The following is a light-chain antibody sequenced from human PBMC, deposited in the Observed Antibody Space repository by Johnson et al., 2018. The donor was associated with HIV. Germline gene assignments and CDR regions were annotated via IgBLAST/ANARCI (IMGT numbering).Light chain of an antibody. CDR3: GTWDSSLNV. J-gene: IGLJ1*01. V-gene: IGLV1-51*01. Sequence: QSVLTQPPSVSAAPGQKVTISCSGSNSNIGNNYVSWYQQVPGTAPKLLIYDNNKRSSGIPARFSGSKSGTSATLGITGLQTGDEADYYCGTWDSSLNVFGTGTKVTVL. CDR2: DNN. CDR1: NSNIGNNY.